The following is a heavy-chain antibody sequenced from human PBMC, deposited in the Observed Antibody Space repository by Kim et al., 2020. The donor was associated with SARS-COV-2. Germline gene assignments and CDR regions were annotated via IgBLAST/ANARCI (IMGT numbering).Heavy chain of an antibody. V-gene: IGHV3-21*01. CDR1: GFTFSSYS. J-gene: IGHJ3*02. Sequence: GGSLRLSCAASGFTFSSYSMNWVRQAPGKGLEWVSSISSSSSYIYYADSVKGRFTISRDNAKNSLYLQMNSLRAEDTAVYYCARDPSSSGWNDAFDIWGQGTMVTVSS. CDR2: ISSSSSYI. CDR3: ARDPSSSGWNDAFDI. D-gene: IGHD6-19*01.